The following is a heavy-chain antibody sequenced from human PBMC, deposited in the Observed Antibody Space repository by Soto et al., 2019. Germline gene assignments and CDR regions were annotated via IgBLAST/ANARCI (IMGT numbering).Heavy chain of an antibody. CDR2: IYSGGST. D-gene: IGHD1-26*01. V-gene: IGHV3-53*02. Sequence: EVQLVETGGGLIQPGGSLRLSCAASGFTVSSNYMSWVRQAPGKGLEWVSVIYSGGSTYYADSVKGRFTISRDNSKNTLYLQMNSLRAEDTAVYYCAGSPYYYYYGMDVWGQGTTVTVSS. J-gene: IGHJ6*02. CDR1: GFTVSSNY. CDR3: AGSPYYYYYGMDV.